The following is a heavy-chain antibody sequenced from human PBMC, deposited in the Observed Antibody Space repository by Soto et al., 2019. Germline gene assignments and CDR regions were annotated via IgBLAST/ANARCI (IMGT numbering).Heavy chain of an antibody. CDR2: INTYNGNT. D-gene: IGHD3-16*01. Sequence: QVKLVQSRPEVKNPGASVKVSCKASGYTFTRYGIAWARQAPGQGLEWMGWINTYNGNTNYAQNLQGRVTLTTDTSTSTAYMELTSLRSNDTAIYYCAMVDVYVTPSPQDVWGQGTTVIVSS. CDR1: GYTFTRYG. J-gene: IGHJ6*02. CDR3: AMVDVYVTPSPQDV. V-gene: IGHV1-18*01.